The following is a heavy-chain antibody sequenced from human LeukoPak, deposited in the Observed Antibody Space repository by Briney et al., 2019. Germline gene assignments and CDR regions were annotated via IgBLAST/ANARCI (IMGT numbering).Heavy chain of an antibody. V-gene: IGHV3-48*03. J-gene: IGHJ4*02. D-gene: IGHD3-22*01. CDR2: ISSSGSTI. CDR3: FGGSGYNSDY. Sequence: GGSLRLSCAASGFTFSSYEMNWVRQAPGKGLEWVSYISSSGSTIYYADSVKGRFTISRDNSKNTLYLQMNSLRAEDTALYSCFGGSGYNSDYWGQGTLVTVSP. CDR1: GFTFSSYE.